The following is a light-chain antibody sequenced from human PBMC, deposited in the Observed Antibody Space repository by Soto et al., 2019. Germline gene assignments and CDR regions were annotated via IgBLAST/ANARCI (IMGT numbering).Light chain of an antibody. CDR3: HQYDHAPQT. V-gene: IGKV3-20*01. J-gene: IGKJ2*01. CDR2: GAS. Sequence: EIVLMQSPGTLSLSPGERPTLSCRASQTLRRTYIAWYQQKPGQAPRXXIYGASKRATGIPDRFSGSGSGTACSLTISRLEPEDCAVYYCHQYDHAPQTYGQGTKVDIK. CDR1: QTLRRTY.